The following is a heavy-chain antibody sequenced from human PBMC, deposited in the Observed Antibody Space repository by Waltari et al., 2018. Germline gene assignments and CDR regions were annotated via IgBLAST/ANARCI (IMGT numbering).Heavy chain of an antibody. Sequence: QVQLQESGPGLVKPSETLSLTCAVSGYSISSGYYWGWIRQPPGKGLEWIGSIYHSGGTYSTPSLKSRVTISVDTSKTQFSLKLSSVTAADTAVYYCARLYSSSPWNYWGQGTLVTVSS. V-gene: IGHV4-38-2*01. J-gene: IGHJ4*02. CDR1: GYSISSGYY. CDR3: ARLYSSSPWNY. CDR2: IYHSGGT. D-gene: IGHD6-13*01.